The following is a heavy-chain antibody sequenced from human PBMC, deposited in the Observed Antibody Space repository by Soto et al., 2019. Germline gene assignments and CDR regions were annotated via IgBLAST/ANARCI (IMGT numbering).Heavy chain of an antibody. V-gene: IGHV4-39*01. CDR3: VRTVGSSWFFDL. J-gene: IGHJ2*01. Sequence: QLQLRQSGPGLVQPSETLSLTCSVSGASISSGDYYWGWIRQPPGKGLEWIGSIFSDGSPYYNPSLQSRVTFSIDTSRNQFSLKLNSATAADTAVYYCVRTVGSSWFFDLGGRGTLITVSS. CDR1: GASISSGDYY. CDR2: IFSDGSP. D-gene: IGHD3-10*01.